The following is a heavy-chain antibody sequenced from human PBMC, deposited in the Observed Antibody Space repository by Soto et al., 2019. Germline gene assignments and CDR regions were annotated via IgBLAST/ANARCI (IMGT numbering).Heavy chain of an antibody. CDR2: IYWNDDK. CDR3: ARRPRYSNYVDY. D-gene: IGHD4-4*01. Sequence: KESGPTLVKPTQTLTLTCTFSGFSLSTSGVGVGWIRQPPGEALEWLALIYWNDDKRYSPSLKSRLTIAKDTSKNQVVLNMTNMDPVDTATYFCARRPRYSNYVDYWGQGTLVTVSS. J-gene: IGHJ4*02. CDR1: GFSLSTSGVG. V-gene: IGHV2-5*01.